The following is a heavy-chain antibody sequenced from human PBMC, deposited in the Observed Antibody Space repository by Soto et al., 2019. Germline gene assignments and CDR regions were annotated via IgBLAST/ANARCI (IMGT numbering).Heavy chain of an antibody. CDR1: GFTFSSYA. CDR2: IWDDGNNK. D-gene: IGHD3-22*01. CDR3: ARDQYSSARHTIDY. Sequence: GGSLRLSCAPSGFTFSSYAMHWVRQAPGKGLEWVAVIWDDGNNKYYADSVKGRFTVSRDNSKNTLYLQMNSLRAEDTAVYYCARDQYSSARHTIDYWGQGTLVTVAS. V-gene: IGHV3-33*01. J-gene: IGHJ4*02.